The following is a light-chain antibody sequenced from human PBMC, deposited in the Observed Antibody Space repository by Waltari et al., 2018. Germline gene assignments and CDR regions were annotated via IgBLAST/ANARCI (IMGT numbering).Light chain of an antibody. Sequence: EIALTQSTGTLSLSPGERATLPCRASQSVSSSYLAWYHHKPGQAPRLLIYGASNRATGIPDRFSGSGSGTVFTLTINRLEPEDFAVYYCQYADTSLITFGQGTRLEIK. CDR1: QSVSSSY. J-gene: IGKJ5*01. CDR3: QYADTSLIT. V-gene: IGKV3-20*01. CDR2: GAS.